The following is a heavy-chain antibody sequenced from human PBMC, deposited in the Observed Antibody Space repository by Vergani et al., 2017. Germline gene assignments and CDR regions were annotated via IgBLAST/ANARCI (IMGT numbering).Heavy chain of an antibody. J-gene: IGHJ6*03. CDR3: ARGEDTAMVEYYYYMDV. V-gene: IGHV1-69*01. Sequence: QVQLVQSGAEVKKPGSSVKVSCKASGGTFSSYAISWVRQAPGQGLEWMGGIIPIFGTANYAQKFQGRVTITADESTSTADMGLSSLRSEGTAVYYCARGEDTAMVEYYYYMDVWGKGTTVTVSS. CDR1: GGTFSSYA. CDR2: IIPIFGTA. D-gene: IGHD5-18*01.